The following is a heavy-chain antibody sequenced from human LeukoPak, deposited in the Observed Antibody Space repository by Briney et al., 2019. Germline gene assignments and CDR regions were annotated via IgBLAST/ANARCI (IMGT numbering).Heavy chain of an antibody. CDR2: ISTYNGNT. J-gene: IGHJ4*02. D-gene: IGHD4-17*01. Sequence: GASVKVSCKASGYTFTNYGITWVRQAPGRGLQCMGGISTYNGNTHYAQRFQGRVTMTTDTSTSTVYMELRSLRSDDTAVYYCAGDKQDEYGASRSDYWGQGTLVTVSS. CDR3: AGDKQDEYGASRSDY. CDR1: GYTFTNYG. V-gene: IGHV1-18*01.